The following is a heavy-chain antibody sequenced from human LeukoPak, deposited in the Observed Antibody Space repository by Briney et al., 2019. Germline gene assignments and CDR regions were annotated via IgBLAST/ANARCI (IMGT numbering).Heavy chain of an antibody. V-gene: IGHV4-4*07. Sequence: SETLSLTCTVSGGPISSYYWSWIRQPAGKGLEWIGRIYTSGSTNYNPSLKSRVTMSVDTSKNQFSLKLSSVTAADTAVYYCARDVAVAGEDYFGYWGQGTLVTVSS. J-gene: IGHJ4*02. D-gene: IGHD6-19*01. CDR1: GGPISSYY. CDR2: IYTSGST. CDR3: ARDVAVAGEDYFGY.